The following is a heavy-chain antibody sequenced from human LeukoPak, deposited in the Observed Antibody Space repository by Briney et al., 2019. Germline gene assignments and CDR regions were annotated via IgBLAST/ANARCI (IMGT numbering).Heavy chain of an antibody. CDR2: MNPNSGNT. D-gene: IGHD3-22*01. Sequence: ASVKVSCKASGYTFTSYDINWVRQATGQGLEWMGWMNPNSGNTGYAQKFQGSVTMTRNTSISTAYMELSSLRSEDTAVYYCAGYYDSSGYLGYWGQGSLVTVSS. CDR1: GYTFTSYD. CDR3: AGYYDSSGYLGY. J-gene: IGHJ4*02. V-gene: IGHV1-8*01.